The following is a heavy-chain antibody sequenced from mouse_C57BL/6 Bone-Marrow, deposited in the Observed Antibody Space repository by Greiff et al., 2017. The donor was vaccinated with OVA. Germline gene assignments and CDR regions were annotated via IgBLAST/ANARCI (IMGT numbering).Heavy chain of an antibody. D-gene: IGHD2-1*01. V-gene: IGHV1-50*01. CDR2: IDPSDSYT. CDR1: GYTFTSYW. Sequence: VQLQQPGAELVKPGASVKLSCKASGYTFTSYWMQWVKQRPGQGLEWIGEIDPSDSYTNYNQKFKGKATLTVDTSSSTAYMQLSSLTSEDSAVYYCASGNYPYYAMDYWGQGTSVTVSS. J-gene: IGHJ4*01. CDR3: ASGNYPYYAMDY.